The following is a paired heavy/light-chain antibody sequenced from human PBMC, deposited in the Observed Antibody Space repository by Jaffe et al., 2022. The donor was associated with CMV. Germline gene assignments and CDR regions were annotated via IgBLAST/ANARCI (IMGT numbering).Light chain of an antibody. CDR2: EDN. CDR3: QSYDSSSQV. Sequence: NFMLTQPHSVSESPGKTVTISCTRSSGSIASNYVQWYQQRPGSAPTTVIYEDNQRPSGVPDRFSGSIDSSSNSASLTISGLKTEDEADYYCQSYDSSSQVFGGGTKLTVL. CDR1: SGSIASNY. V-gene: IGLV6-57*04. J-gene: IGLJ2*01.
Heavy chain of an antibody. Sequence: EVQLVESGGGLVKPGGSLRLSCAASGFTFSNAWMSWVRQAPGKGLEWVGRIKSKTDGGTTDYAAPVKGRFTISRDDSKNTLYLQMNSLKTEDTAVYYCTTPLRRSGLHDDRYYYYYYMDVWGKGTTVTVSS. CDR1: GFTFSNAW. D-gene: IGHD3-3*01. V-gene: IGHV3-15*01. J-gene: IGHJ6*03. CDR3: TTPLRRSGLHDDRYYYYYYMDV. CDR2: IKSKTDGGTT.